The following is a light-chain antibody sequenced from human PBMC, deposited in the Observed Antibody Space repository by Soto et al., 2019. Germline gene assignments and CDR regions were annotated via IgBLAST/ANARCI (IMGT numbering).Light chain of an antibody. Sequence: QSALTQPRSVSGSPGQSVTISCTGTSSDVGGYNYVSWYQQPPGKAPKLMIYDVSKRPSGVPDRFSGSKSGNTASLTISGLQAEDQADYYCCSYAGSNVFGTGTKVTV. CDR3: CSYAGSNV. CDR2: DVS. V-gene: IGLV2-11*01. CDR1: SSDVGGYNY. J-gene: IGLJ1*01.